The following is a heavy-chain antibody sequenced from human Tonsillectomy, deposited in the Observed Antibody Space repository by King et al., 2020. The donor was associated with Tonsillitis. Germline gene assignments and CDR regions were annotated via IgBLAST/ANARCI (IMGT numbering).Heavy chain of an antibody. J-gene: IGHJ4*02. Sequence: EVQLVESGGGLVQPGRSLRLSCAASGFTFDDYAMQWVRQAPGKGLEWVSGINWSSGNVGYADSVKGRFTISRDNAKNSLYLQMDSLRAEDTALYFCAASTEMADKSFDYWGQGTLVTVSS. D-gene: IGHD5-24*01. CDR1: GFTFDDYA. V-gene: IGHV3-9*01. CDR2: INWSSGNV. CDR3: AASTEMADKSFDY.